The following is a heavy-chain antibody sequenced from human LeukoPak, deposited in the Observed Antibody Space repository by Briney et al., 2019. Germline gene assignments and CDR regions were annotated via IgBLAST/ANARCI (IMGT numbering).Heavy chain of an antibody. Sequence: GGSLRLSCAASGFTFSSYAMSWVRQAPGKGLEWVSAISGSGGSTYYADSVKGRFTISRDNAKNSLYLQMNSLRAEDTAVYYCARTLRVAVAGTTVFDYWGQGTLVTVSS. CDR2: ISGSGGST. V-gene: IGHV3-23*01. J-gene: IGHJ4*02. D-gene: IGHD6-19*01. CDR1: GFTFSSYA. CDR3: ARTLRVAVAGTTVFDY.